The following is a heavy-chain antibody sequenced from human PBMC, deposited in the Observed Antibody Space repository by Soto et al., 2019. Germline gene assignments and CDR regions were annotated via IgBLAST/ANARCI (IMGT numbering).Heavy chain of an antibody. V-gene: IGHV1-46*01. Sequence: GASVKVSCKASGYIFSSHCIYWVRQAPGQGLQWMGIINPGGGRTAYAQKFQGRVTLTRDMSTSTVYMELTSLTYDDTAIYYCARMATSGTLNWFDPWGQGTLVTVSS. CDR2: INPGGGRT. J-gene: IGHJ5*02. CDR3: ARMATSGTLNWFDP. CDR1: GYIFSSHC.